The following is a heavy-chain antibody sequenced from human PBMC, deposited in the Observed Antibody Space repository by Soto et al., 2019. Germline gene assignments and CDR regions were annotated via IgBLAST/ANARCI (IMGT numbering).Heavy chain of an antibody. CDR1: GGTFSSYA. CDR2: IIPIFGTA. D-gene: IGHD4-4*01. Sequence: QVQLVQSGAEVKKPGSSVKVSCKASGGTFSSYAISWVRQAPGQGLEWMGGIIPIFGTANYAQKFQGRVTITADESTITAYMELSSLRSEDTAVYYCALSRTTVRRDYYYGMDVWGQGTTVTVSS. CDR3: ALSRTTVRRDYYYGMDV. V-gene: IGHV1-69*01. J-gene: IGHJ6*02.